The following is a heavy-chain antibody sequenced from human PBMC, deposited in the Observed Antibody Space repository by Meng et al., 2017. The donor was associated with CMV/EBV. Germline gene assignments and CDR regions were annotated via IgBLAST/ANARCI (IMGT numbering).Heavy chain of an antibody. Sequence: ELQLVGAGGGLVQPGGSLSLSCAASEFTVNSKYMSWIRQTPGKGLEWLSVIYSDGSTYYADSVKGRFIISRDNSRNTVYLQMNSLRVEDTGVYYCSTIEVYSSGWTPFRYWGQGTLVTVSS. V-gene: IGHV3-66*01. D-gene: IGHD6-19*01. CDR2: IYSDGST. CDR1: EFTVNSKY. CDR3: STIEVYSSGWTPFRY. J-gene: IGHJ4*02.